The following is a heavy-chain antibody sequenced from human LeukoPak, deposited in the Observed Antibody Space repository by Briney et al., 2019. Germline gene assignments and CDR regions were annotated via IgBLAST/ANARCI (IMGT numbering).Heavy chain of an antibody. Sequence: GGSLRPSCAASGFTFSSYAMSWVRQAPGKGLEWVSAISGSGGSTYYADSVKGRFTISRDNSKNTLYLQMNSLRAEDTAVYYCAKGWRSSSWFMFCDYWGQGTLVTVSS. CDR1: GFTFSSYA. J-gene: IGHJ4*02. CDR3: AKGWRSSSWFMFCDY. V-gene: IGHV3-23*01. CDR2: ISGSGGST. D-gene: IGHD6-13*01.